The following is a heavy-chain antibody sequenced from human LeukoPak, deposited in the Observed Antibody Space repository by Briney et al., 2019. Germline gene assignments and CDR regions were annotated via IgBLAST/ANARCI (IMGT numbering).Heavy chain of an antibody. CDR2: INPNSGGT. CDR1: GYTFTGYY. J-gene: IGHJ6*02. V-gene: IGHV1-2*02. Sequence: ASVKVSCKASGYTFTGYYMHWVRQAPGQGLEWMGWINPNSGGTSYAQKFQGRVTMTRDTSISTAYMELSRLRSDDTAVYYCARGGRIAVTSVPSKWPRWGMDVWGQGTTVTVSS. D-gene: IGHD6-19*01. CDR3: ARGGRIAVTSVPSKWPRWGMDV.